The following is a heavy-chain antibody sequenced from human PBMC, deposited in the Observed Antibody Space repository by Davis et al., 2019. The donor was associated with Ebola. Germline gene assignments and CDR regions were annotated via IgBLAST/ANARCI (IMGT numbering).Heavy chain of an antibody. Sequence: GESLKISCAASGFAINYKYISWVRQAPGKGLEWVSTICDGGDTYYADSVKGRFTISRDNSKNTVYLQTNNLRAEDTAVYFCAKDGGDEVGVTSNFWGRGTLVTVSS. J-gene: IGHJ4*02. CDR1: GFAINYKY. D-gene: IGHD1-26*01. CDR2: ICDGGDT. V-gene: IGHV3-53*01. CDR3: AKDGGDEVGVTSNF.